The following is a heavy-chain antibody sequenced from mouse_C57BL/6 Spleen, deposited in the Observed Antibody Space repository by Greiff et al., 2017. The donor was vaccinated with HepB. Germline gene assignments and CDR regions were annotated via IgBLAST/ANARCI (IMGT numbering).Heavy chain of an antibody. Sequence: VQLQQSGAELVMPGASVKLSCKASGYTFTSYWMHWVKQRPGQGLEWIGEIDPSDSYTNYNQKFKGKSTLTVDKSSSTAYMQLSSLTSEDSAVYYCAKGNLRLDYWGQGTTLTVSS. J-gene: IGHJ2*01. CDR2: IDPSDSYT. CDR1: GYTFTSYW. V-gene: IGHV1-69*01. CDR3: AKGNLRLDY. D-gene: IGHD2-1*01.